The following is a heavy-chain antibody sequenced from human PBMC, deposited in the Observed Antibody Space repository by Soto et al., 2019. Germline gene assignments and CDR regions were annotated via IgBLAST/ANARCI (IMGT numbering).Heavy chain of an antibody. CDR1: GFTFSDHY. J-gene: IGHJ4*02. CDR3: AKVLTSSGGYYFDY. V-gene: IGHV3-72*01. CDR2: IRNKANSYTT. D-gene: IGHD6-19*01. Sequence: EVQLVESGGDLVQPGGSLRLSCVASGFTFSDHYMDWVRQAPGKGLEWVGRIRNKANSYTTEYAASVRGRFTISRDDSRNSLYLQMNSLKPEDTAMYYCAKVLTSSGGYYFDYWGQGTLVTVSS.